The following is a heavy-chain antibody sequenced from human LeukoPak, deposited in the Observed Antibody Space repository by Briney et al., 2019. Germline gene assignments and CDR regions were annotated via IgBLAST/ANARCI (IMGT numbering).Heavy chain of an antibody. CDR3: AKDLGRYRNNYFDY. J-gene: IGHJ4*02. CDR1: GFTFSSYE. V-gene: IGHV3-48*03. Sequence: GGSLRLSCAASGFTFSSYEMNWVRQAPGKGLEWLSYISSSGSTIYYADSVKGRFTISRDDSKNTLYLQMNSLRAEDTAVYYCAKDLGRYRNNYFDYWGQGTLVTVSS. CDR2: ISSSGSTI. D-gene: IGHD1-26*01.